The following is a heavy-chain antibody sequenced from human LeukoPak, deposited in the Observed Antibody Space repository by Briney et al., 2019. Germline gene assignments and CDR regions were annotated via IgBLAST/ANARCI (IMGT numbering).Heavy chain of an antibody. J-gene: IGHJ4*02. V-gene: IGHV3-73*01. CDR1: GFTFSGSA. Sequence: GGSLRLSCAASGFTFSGSAMHWVRQASGKGLEWVGRIRSKANSYATAYAASVKGRFTISRDDSKNTLYLQMNSLKTEDTAVYYCTTFGAILRYFDWLADYWGQGTLVTVSS. CDR3: TTFGAILRYFDWLADY. D-gene: IGHD3-9*01. CDR2: IRSKANSYAT.